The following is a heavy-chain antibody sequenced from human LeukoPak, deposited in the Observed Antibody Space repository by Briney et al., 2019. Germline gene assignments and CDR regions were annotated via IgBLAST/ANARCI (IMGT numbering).Heavy chain of an antibody. Sequence: GGSLRLSRAASGFTFSSYGMHWVRQAPGKGLEWVAVISYDGSNKYYADSVKGRFTISRDNSKNTLYLQMNSLRAEDTAVYYCARGVLPGGYYFDYWGQGTLVTVSS. CDR2: ISYDGSNK. D-gene: IGHD3-10*01. J-gene: IGHJ4*02. V-gene: IGHV3-30*03. CDR1: GFTFSSYG. CDR3: ARGVLPGGYYFDY.